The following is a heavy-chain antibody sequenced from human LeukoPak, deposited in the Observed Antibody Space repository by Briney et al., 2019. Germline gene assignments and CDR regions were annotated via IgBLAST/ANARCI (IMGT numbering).Heavy chain of an antibody. CDR1: GFTFSSYD. D-gene: IGHD2-2*01. V-gene: IGHV3-13*01. Sequence: GGSPRLSCAASGFTFSSYDMHWVRQATGKGLEWVSAIGTAGDTYYPGSVKGRFTISRDNSKNTLYLQMNSLRAEDTAVYYCAREFSVVPRDCSSTSCARSFFQHWGQGTLVTVSS. J-gene: IGHJ1*01. CDR2: IGTAGDT. CDR3: AREFSVVPRDCSSTSCARSFFQH.